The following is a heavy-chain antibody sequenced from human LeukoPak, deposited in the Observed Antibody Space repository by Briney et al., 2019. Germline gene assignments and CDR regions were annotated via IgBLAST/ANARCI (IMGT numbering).Heavy chain of an antibody. V-gene: IGHV1-24*01. J-gene: IGHJ3*02. CDR2: FDPEDGET. CDR1: GYTLTELS. CDR3: ATSGRSPFAFDI. D-gene: IGHD1-14*01. Sequence: GASVKVSCKVSGYTLTELSMHWVRQAPGKGLEWMGGFDPEDGETIYAQKFQGRVTMTEDTSTDTAYMELSSLRSEDTAVYYCATSGRSPFAFDIWGQGTMVTVSS.